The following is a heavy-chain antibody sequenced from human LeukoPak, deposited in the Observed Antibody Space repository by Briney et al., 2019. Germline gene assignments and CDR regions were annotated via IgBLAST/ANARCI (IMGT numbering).Heavy chain of an antibody. CDR1: GFTVSSNY. Sequence: GGSLRLSCAASGFTVSSNYMSWVRQAPGKGLEWVSVIYSGGSTYYADSVKGRFTISRDNSKNTLYLQMSSLRAEDTAVYYCARGIGYSSGWFNYWGQETLVTVSS. J-gene: IGHJ4*02. V-gene: IGHV3-53*01. CDR2: IYSGGST. D-gene: IGHD6-19*01. CDR3: ARGIGYSSGWFNY.